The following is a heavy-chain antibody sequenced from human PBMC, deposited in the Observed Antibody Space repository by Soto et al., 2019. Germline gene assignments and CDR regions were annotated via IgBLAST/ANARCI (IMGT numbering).Heavy chain of an antibody. CDR3: ATSFGSGSRAFDY. J-gene: IGHJ4*02. D-gene: IGHD3-10*01. CDR2: FNPILSFS. V-gene: IGHV1-69*02. Sequence: QVQLVQSGAEVKKPGSSVKVSCKASGDTFNFYTINWVRQAPGLGLEWMGRFNPILSFSNSALKFQGRVTLTAGKSTSTADRVRRRRRSEDTAIYYCATSFGSGSRAFDYWGQGALVTVSS. CDR1: GDTFNFYT.